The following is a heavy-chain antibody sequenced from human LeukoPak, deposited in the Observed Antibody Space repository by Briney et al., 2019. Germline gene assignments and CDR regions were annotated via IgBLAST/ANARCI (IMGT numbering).Heavy chain of an antibody. CDR1: GFTFGDYA. CDR3: ARVGDILTGYYQYFQH. V-gene: IGHV3-49*04. Sequence: GGSLRLSRTASGFTFGDYAMTWVRQAPGKGLEWVGFIRNKVYGETTEYAASVRGRFTISRDDSKSIAYLQMNSLKIEDTALYYCARVGDILTGYYQYFQHWGQGTLVTVSS. D-gene: IGHD3-9*01. J-gene: IGHJ1*01. CDR2: IRNKVYGETT.